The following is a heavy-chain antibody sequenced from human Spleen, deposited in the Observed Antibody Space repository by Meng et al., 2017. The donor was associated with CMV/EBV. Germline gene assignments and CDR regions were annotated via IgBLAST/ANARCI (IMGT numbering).Heavy chain of an antibody. D-gene: IGHD1-7*01. Sequence: GEPLKISCAASGFTFSSYAMHWVRQAPGKGLEWVAVISYDGSNKYYADSVTGRFTISRDNSKNTLYLQMNSLRAEDTAVYYCARDHRLELSGVDYWGQGTLVTVSS. J-gene: IGHJ4*02. CDR1: GFTFSSYA. V-gene: IGHV3-30*04. CDR2: ISYDGSNK. CDR3: ARDHRLELSGVDY.